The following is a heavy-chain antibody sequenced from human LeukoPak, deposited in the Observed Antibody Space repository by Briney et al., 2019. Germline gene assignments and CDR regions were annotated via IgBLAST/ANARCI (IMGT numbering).Heavy chain of an antibody. CDR2: ISVYNVNT. CDR3: ARDEIFGVGTHFDY. Sequence: VKVSCKTSGYTFTDFGISWVRQAPGQGLEWMGWISVYNVNTNYAQKFQGRVTMTRDTSTNTVYMELTSLTSDDTAVYFCARDEIFGVGTHFDYWGQGILVIVSS. V-gene: IGHV1-18*01. J-gene: IGHJ4*02. D-gene: IGHD3-3*01. CDR1: GYTFTDFG.